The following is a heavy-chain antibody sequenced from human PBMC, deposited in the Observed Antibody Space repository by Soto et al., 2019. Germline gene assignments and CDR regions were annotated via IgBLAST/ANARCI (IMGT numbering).Heavy chain of an antibody. D-gene: IGHD3-22*01. Sequence: QVQIQQWGAGLLKPAETLSLTCAVYGGSFSDYYWSWIRQPPGKGLEWIGEINHSGITNYRPSLKSRVTMSGDTSKNQFSLKLTSVTAADTALYYCARFPFDSNDCTNPRYFDIWGQGTLVTVSS. CDR2: INHSGIT. V-gene: IGHV4-34*01. CDR1: GGSFSDYY. CDR3: ARFPFDSNDCTNPRYFDI. J-gene: IGHJ4*02.